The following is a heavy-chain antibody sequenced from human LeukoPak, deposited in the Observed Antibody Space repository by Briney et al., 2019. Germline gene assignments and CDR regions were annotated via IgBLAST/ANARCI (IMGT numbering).Heavy chain of an antibody. CDR1: GYTFTGYY. J-gene: IGHJ4*02. CDR2: INPNSGGT. CDR3: ASSVVPAANYFDY. D-gene: IGHD2-2*01. Sequence: ASVKVSCQASGYTFTGYYMHWVRQAPGQGLEWMGWINPNSGGTNYAQKFQGRFTMTRDTSISTAYMELSRLRSDDTAVYYCASSVVPAANYFDYWGQGTLVTVSS. V-gene: IGHV1-2*02.